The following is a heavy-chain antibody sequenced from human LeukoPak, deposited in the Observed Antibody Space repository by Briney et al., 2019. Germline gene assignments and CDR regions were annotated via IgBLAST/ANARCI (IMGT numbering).Heavy chain of an antibody. CDR2: IWYDGSNK. Sequence: GGSLRLSCAASGFTFSSYGMHWVRQAPGKGLEWVAVIWYDGSNKYYADSVKGRFTISRDNSKNTLYLQMNSLRAGDTAVYCCAKGRYYFDYWGQGTLVTVSS. CDR3: AKGRYYFDY. J-gene: IGHJ4*02. CDR1: GFTFSSYG. V-gene: IGHV3-33*06.